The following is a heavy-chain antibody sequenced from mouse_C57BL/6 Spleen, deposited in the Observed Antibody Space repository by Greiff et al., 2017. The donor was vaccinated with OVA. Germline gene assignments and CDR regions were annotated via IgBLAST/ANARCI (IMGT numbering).Heavy chain of an antibody. CDR3: ARSDEYDYDKYFDV. CDR1: GYTFTSYW. Sequence: QVQLQQPGPELVKPGASVKLSCKASGYTFTSYWMHWVKQRPGQGLEWIGNINPSNGGTNYNEKFKSKATLTVDKSSSTAYMQLSSLTSEDSAVYYCARSDEYDYDKYFDVWGTGTTVTVSS. V-gene: IGHV1-53*01. CDR2: INPSNGGT. D-gene: IGHD2-4*01. J-gene: IGHJ1*03.